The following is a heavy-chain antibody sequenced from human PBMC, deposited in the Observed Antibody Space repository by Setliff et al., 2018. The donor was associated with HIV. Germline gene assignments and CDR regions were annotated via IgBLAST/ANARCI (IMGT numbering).Heavy chain of an antibody. D-gene: IGHD6-19*01. CDR3: ARGPPGSSIGWYVGY. V-gene: IGHV4-34*01. J-gene: IGHJ4*02. CDR2: INHSGST. CDR1: GGSFSGFY. Sequence: AETLSLTCAVYGGSFSGFYWNWIRQPPGKGLEWIGEINHSGSTNYNPSLKSRVTISVDTSKNQFSLRLSSVIAADTAVYYCARGPPGSSIGWYVGYWGQGTLVTVSS.